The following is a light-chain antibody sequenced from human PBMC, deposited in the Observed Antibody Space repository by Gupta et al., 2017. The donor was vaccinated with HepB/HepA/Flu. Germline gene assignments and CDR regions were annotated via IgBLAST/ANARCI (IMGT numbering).Light chain of an antibody. CDR1: SSDVGDYNF. V-gene: IGLV2-14*03. CDR2: DVN. Sequence: QSALTQPASVSGSPGQSLTISCTGTSSDVGDYNFVSWYQQHPGKAPKLIISDVNHRPSGVSDRFSGSKSGTTASLTISGLQAEDEADYYCSSYTSSSSHVVFGGGTKLTVL. CDR3: SSYTSSSSHVV. J-gene: IGLJ2*01.